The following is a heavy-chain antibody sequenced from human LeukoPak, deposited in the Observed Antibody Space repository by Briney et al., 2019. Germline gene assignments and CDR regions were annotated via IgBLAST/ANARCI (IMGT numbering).Heavy chain of an antibody. D-gene: IGHD3-3*01. Sequence: SETLSLTCAVSGYSISSGYYWGWIRQPTGKGLEWIGSIYHSGSTYYNPSLKSRVTISVDTSKNQFSLKLSSVTAADTAVYYCARHITIFGVVIPFFDYWGQGTLVTVSS. V-gene: IGHV4-38-2*01. CDR1: GYSISSGYY. J-gene: IGHJ4*02. CDR3: ARHITIFGVVIPFFDY. CDR2: IYHSGST.